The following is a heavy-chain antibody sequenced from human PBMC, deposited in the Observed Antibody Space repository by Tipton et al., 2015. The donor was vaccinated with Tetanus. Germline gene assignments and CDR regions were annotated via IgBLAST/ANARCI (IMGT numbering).Heavy chain of an antibody. D-gene: IGHD2-21*02. CDR2: IYYSGST. CDR3: ARGAVVVTAIPNGPGAGDY. J-gene: IGHJ4*02. V-gene: IGHV4-31*03. CDR1: GGSISSGGYY. Sequence: TLSLTCTVSGGSISSGGYYWSWIRQHPGKGLEWIGYIYYSGSTYYNPSLKSRVTISVDTSKNQFSLKLSSVTAADTAAYYCARGAVVVTAIPNGPGAGDYWGQGTLVTVSS.